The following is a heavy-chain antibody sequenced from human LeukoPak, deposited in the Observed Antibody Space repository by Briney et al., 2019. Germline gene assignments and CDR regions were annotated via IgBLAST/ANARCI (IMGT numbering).Heavy chain of an antibody. CDR1: GFTFSNSA. Sequence: GGSLRLSCAASGFTFSNSAMSWVRQAPGKGLEWVSTLSGSGITTYYADSVKGRFTISRDNSKNTLYLQMNSLRAEDTAVYDCAKGIYSSGWSYFDYWRHGTLVTVSS. CDR2: LSGSGITT. V-gene: IGHV3-23*01. D-gene: IGHD6-19*01. J-gene: IGHJ4*01. CDR3: AKGIYSSGWSYFDY.